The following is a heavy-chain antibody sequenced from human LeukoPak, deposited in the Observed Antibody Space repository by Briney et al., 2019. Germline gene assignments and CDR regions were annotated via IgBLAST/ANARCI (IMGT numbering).Heavy chain of an antibody. Sequence: GESLKISCKGSGYGFTNYWIGWVRQMPGRGLEWMGIIYPGDSDTRYSPSFQGQVTFSADKTISTAYLQWSSLKASDTAMYYCAKGGDNSAFLFYWGQGTMVTVSS. J-gene: IGHJ4*02. CDR2: IYPGDSDT. CDR1: GYGFTNYW. CDR3: AKGGDNSAFLFY. V-gene: IGHV5-51*01. D-gene: IGHD3-16*01.